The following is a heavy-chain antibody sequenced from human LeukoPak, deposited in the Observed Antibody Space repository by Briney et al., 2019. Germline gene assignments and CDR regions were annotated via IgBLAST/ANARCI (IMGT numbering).Heavy chain of an antibody. CDR1: GYSISSGYY. CDR3: ARGGIFGPHVDLDY. V-gene: IGHV4-38-2*02. D-gene: IGHD2-15*01. CDR2: IYHSGST. Sequence: SETLSLTCTVSGYSISSGYYWGWIRQPPGKGLEWIGSIYHSGSTYYNPSLKSRVTISVDTSKNQFSLKLSSVTAADTAVYYCARGGIFGPHVDLDYWGREPRVAASS. J-gene: IGHJ4*02.